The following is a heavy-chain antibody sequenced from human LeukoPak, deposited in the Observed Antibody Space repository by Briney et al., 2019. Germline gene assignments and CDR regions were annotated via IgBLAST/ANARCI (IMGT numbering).Heavy chain of an antibody. J-gene: IGHJ1*01. D-gene: IGHD6-19*01. CDR2: ISYDGSNN. V-gene: IGHV3-30*18. Sequence: GRSLRLSCAAYGFTFSSYGMHWIRQAPGNALESMAVISYDGSNNYADSVKGRFTISRDNSKNTLYLQMKSLRAEDTAVYYCAKERGETVAGTVYFQHWGQGTLVTVSS. CDR3: AKERGETVAGTVYFQH. CDR1: GFTFSSYG.